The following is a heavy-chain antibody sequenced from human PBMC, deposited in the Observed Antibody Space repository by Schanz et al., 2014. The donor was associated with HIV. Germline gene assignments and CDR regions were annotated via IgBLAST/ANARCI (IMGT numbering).Heavy chain of an antibody. J-gene: IGHJ6*02. Sequence: QVQLVESGGGVVQPGRSLRLSCAASGFMFSSYGMHWVRQAPGKGLEWVAVIWYDGSNKYYADSVKGRFIISRDNSKNTLYLQMNSLRAEDTAVYYCAREKYSSTWWRAGLYFYGMDVWGQGTTVTVSS. CDR1: GFMFSSYG. CDR2: IWYDGSNK. CDR3: AREKYSSTWWRAGLYFYGMDV. D-gene: IGHD6-13*01. V-gene: IGHV3-33*01.